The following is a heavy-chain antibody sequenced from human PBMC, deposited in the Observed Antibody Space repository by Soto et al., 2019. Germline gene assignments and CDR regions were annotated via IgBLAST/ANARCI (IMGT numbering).Heavy chain of an antibody. D-gene: IGHD3-22*01. J-gene: IGHJ4*02. CDR3: ARDSSGYYGFDY. CDR1: GFSLSTSGVG. Sequence: QITLKESGPPLVKPTQTLTLTCTFSGFSLSTSGVGVGWIRQPPGKALEWLALIYWDDDKRYSPSLKSRLTITKDTSKNQVVLTMTNMDPVDTATYYCARDSSGYYGFDYWGQGTLVTVSS. CDR2: IYWDDDK. V-gene: IGHV2-5*02.